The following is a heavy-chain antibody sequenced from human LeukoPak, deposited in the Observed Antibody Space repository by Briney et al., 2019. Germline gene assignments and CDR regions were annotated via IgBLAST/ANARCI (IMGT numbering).Heavy chain of an antibody. D-gene: IGHD6-13*01. J-gene: IGHJ4*02. V-gene: IGHV4-31*03. CDR1: GGSISSGGYY. CDR2: IYDSGNI. CDR3: AGAPTAEHIDY. Sequence: SSETLSLTCTVSGGSISSGGYYWSWIRQHPGKGLEWIGYIYDSGNIYYNPSLKSRVTISVDMSENQFSLKLSSVTAADTAVYYCAGAPTAEHIDYWGQGTLVTVSS.